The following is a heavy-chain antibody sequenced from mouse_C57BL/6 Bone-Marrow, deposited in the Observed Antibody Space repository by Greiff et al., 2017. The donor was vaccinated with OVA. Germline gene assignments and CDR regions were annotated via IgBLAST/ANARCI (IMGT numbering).Heavy chain of an antibody. Sequence: VHLVESGPGLVAPSQRLSITCTVSGFSLNSYGVDWVRQPPGKGLEWLGVIWGGGSTNYNSALMSRLSINKENSKSQVFLKMNRLQTDDTAIYYGAKHRSGDRYAPYGYWGQGTLVTVSA. CDR3: AKHRSGDRYAPYGY. D-gene: IGHD2-3*01. V-gene: IGHV2-9*01. CDR2: IWGGGST. CDR1: GFSLNSYG. J-gene: IGHJ3*02.